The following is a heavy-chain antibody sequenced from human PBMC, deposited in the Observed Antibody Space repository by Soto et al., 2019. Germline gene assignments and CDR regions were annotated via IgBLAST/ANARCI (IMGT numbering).Heavy chain of an antibody. D-gene: IGHD5-12*01. Sequence: WGSLRLSCAASGFTFSSYSMNWVRQAPGKGLEWVSSISSSSSYIYYADSVKGRFTISRDNAKNSLYLQMNSLRAEDTAVYYCATVATIDNDYWGQGTQVTVSS. J-gene: IGHJ4*02. CDR1: GFTFSSYS. CDR3: ATVATIDNDY. CDR2: ISSSSSYI. V-gene: IGHV3-21*01.